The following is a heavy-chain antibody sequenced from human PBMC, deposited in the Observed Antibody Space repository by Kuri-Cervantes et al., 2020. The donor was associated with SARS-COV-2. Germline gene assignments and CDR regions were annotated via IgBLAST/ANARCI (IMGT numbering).Heavy chain of an antibody. CDR1: GYSISSGYY. D-gene: IGHD6-6*01. V-gene: IGHV4-38-2*01. Sequence: ESLKISCAVSGYSISSGYYWGWIWQPPGKGLEWSGSIYHSGSTYYNPSLKSRVTLSVDTSTNQFSLKLSSVTAADTAVYYCARLGKDSSSPCDYWGQGTLVTVSS. J-gene: IGHJ4*02. CDR3: ARLGKDSSSPCDY. CDR2: IYHSGST.